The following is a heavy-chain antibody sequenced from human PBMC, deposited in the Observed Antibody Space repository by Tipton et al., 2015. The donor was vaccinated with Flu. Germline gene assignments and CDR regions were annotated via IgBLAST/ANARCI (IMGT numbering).Heavy chain of an antibody. J-gene: IGHJ4*02. D-gene: IGHD2-8*02. V-gene: IGHV3-30*02. CDR2: IGYDGGKK. CDR3: AKDRNYFNTAGRYFDY. Sequence: SLRLSCAASGFRFSTYGMLWVRQAPGKGLDWVAFIGYDGGKKYYGDSVEGRFTIARDNSKNMLYLQMTGPTLEDTGIYYCAKDRNYFNTAGRYFDYWGQGALVTVSS. CDR1: GFRFSTYG.